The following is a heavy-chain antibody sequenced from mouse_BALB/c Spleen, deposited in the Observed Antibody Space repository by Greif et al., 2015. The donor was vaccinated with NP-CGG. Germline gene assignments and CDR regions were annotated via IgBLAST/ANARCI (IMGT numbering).Heavy chain of an antibody. J-gene: IGHJ4*01. CDR2: IWSDGST. Sequence: QVQLQQSGPGLVAPSQSLSITCAISGFSLTSYGVHWVRQPPGKGLEWLVVIWSDGSTTYNSALKSRLSISKDNSKSQVFLKMNSLQTDDTAMYYCARQETPYYYGSSYFAMDYWGQGTSVTVSS. D-gene: IGHD1-1*01. CDR1: GFSLTSYG. V-gene: IGHV2-6-1*01. CDR3: ARQETPYYYGSSYFAMDY.